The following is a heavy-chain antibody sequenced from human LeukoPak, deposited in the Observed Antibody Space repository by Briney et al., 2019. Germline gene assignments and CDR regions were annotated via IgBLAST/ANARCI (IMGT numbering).Heavy chain of an antibody. V-gene: IGHV4-59*10. CDR2: IYTSGST. Sequence: PSETLSLTCAVYGGSFSTYYWSWIRQPAGKGLEWIGRIYTSGSTNYNPSLKSRVTMSVDTSKNQFSLKLSSVTAADTAVYYCARAPIVVVTAPYTDYYYYYMDVWGKGTTVTVSS. CDR3: ARAPIVVVTAPYTDYYYYYMDV. CDR1: GGSFSTYY. J-gene: IGHJ6*03. D-gene: IGHD2-21*02.